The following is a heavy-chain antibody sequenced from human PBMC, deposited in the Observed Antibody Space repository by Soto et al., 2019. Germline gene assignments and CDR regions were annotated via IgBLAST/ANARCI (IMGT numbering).Heavy chain of an antibody. CDR1: GYTFTSYA. CDR2: INAGNGNT. CDR3: AGYGGNSYGMDV. D-gene: IGHD2-21*02. V-gene: IGHV1-3*01. Sequence: ASVKVSCKASGYTFTSYAMHWVRQAPGQRLEWMGWINAGNGNTKYSQKFQGRVTITRDTSASTAYMELSSLRSEDTAVYYCAGYGGNSYGMDVWGQGTTVTVSS. J-gene: IGHJ6*02.